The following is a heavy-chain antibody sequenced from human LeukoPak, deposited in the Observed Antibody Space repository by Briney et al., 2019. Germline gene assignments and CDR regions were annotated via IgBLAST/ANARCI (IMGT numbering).Heavy chain of an antibody. CDR1: GFTFDDYG. J-gene: IGHJ4*02. V-gene: IGHV3-20*04. CDR2: INWNGGST. Sequence: GGSLRLSCAASGFTFDDYGMSWVRPAPGKGLEWVSGINWNGGSTGYADSVKGRFTISRDNAKNSLYLQMNSLRAEDTALYYCARGGSYAITYYFDYWGQGTLVTVSS. CDR3: ARGGSYAITYYFDY. D-gene: IGHD1-26*01.